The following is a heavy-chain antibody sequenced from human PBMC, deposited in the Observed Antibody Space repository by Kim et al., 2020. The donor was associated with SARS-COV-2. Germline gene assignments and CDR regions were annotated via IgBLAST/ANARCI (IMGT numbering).Heavy chain of an antibody. CDR2: ISGSGGTT. V-gene: IGHV3-23*01. D-gene: IGHD3-10*01. CDR1: GFTYSNNV. J-gene: IGHJ4*02. Sequence: GGSLRLSCAASGFTYSNNVMSWVRQAPGKGLEWVSAISGSGGTTYYADAVKGRFTISRDNFKNTLYLQMNSLRVEDTAVYYCTLGVLWLGVLPGYWGQVPLVTVPS. CDR3: TLGVLWLGVLPGY.